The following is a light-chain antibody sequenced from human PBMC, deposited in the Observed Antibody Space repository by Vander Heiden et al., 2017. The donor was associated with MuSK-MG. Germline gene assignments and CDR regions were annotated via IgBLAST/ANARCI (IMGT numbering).Light chain of an antibody. CDR2: DVS. V-gene: IGLV2-14*01. J-gene: IGLJ3*02. Sequence: QSALTQPASVSGSPVQPITISCTGTRTDVGGYNFVSWSQQHPGKPPKVMIYDVSRRASGVSDRFSGTQSSSTASLTISGLRAEDEADYYCSSYPSINAWVFGGGTKLTVL. CDR3: SSYPSINAWV. CDR1: RTDVGGYNF.